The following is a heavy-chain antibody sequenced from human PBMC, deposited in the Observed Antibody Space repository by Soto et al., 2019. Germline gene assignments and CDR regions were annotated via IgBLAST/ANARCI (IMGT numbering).Heavy chain of an antibody. J-gene: IGHJ4*02. V-gene: IGHV4-31*03. CDR3: ARSDYYGSGRSFDY. Sequence: QVQLQESGPGLVKPSQTLSLTCTVSGGSISSGGYYWSWIRQHPGKGLEWIGYIYYSGSTYYNPSLRIRFTISVGSSKNQFSLKLSSVTAADTAVYYCARSDYYGSGRSFDYWGQGTLVTVSS. CDR1: GGSISSGGYY. D-gene: IGHD3-10*01. CDR2: IYYSGST.